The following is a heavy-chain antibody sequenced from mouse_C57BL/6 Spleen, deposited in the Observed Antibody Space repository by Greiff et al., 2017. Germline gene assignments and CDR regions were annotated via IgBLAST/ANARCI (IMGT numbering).Heavy chain of an antibody. Sequence: QVQLQQPGAELVKPGASVKMSCKASGYTFTSSWITWVKQRPGQGLEWIGDIYPGSGSTNYNEKFKSKATLTVDTSSSTAYMQLSSLTSEDAAVYYCARGGYYGSSPYFDYWGQGTTLTVSS. J-gene: IGHJ2*01. CDR2: IYPGSGST. V-gene: IGHV1-55*01. D-gene: IGHD1-1*01. CDR3: ARGGYYGSSPYFDY. CDR1: GYTFTSSW.